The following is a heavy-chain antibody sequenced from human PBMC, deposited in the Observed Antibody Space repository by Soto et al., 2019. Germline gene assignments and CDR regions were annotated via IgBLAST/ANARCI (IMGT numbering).Heavy chain of an antibody. CDR3: ARVQLVRGVYYYGMDV. CDR1: GGSISSSNW. CDR2: IYHSGST. Sequence: SETLSLTCAVSGGSISSSNWWSWVRQPPGKGLEWIGEIYHSGSTNYNPSLKSRVTISVDKSKNQFSLKLSSVTAADTAVYYCARVQLVRGVYYYGMDVWGQGNTVTVSS. V-gene: IGHV4-4*02. J-gene: IGHJ6*02. D-gene: IGHD6-6*01.